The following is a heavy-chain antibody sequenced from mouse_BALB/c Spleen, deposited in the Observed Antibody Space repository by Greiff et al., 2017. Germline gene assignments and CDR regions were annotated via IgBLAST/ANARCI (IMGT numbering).Heavy chain of an antibody. J-gene: IGHJ1*01. CDR2: IDPANGNT. Sequence: VQLQQSGAELVKPGASVKLSCTASGFNIKDTYMHWVKQRPEQGLEWIGRIDPANGNTKYDPKFQGKATITADTSSNTAYLQLSSLTSEDTAVYYCARRAPDWYFDVWGAGTTVTVSS. CDR3: ARRAPDWYFDV. V-gene: IGHV14-3*02. D-gene: IGHD3-1*01. CDR1: GFNIKDTY.